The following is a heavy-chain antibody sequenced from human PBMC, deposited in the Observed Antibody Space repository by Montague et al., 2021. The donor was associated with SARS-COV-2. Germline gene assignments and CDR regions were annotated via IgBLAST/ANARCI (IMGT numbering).Heavy chain of an antibody. D-gene: IGHD3-10*01. J-gene: IGHJ5*02. CDR2: IYYSGGT. V-gene: IGHV4-61*01. Sequence: SETLSLTCTVSGGSVSSGSYYWTWIRQPPGKGLEWIGYIYYSGGTNYNPSLKSRVTISIDTSKNQFSLKLSSVTAADTAVYYCARDAGDWFDPWGQGTLVTVSS. CDR3: ARDAGDWFDP. CDR1: GGSVSSGSYY.